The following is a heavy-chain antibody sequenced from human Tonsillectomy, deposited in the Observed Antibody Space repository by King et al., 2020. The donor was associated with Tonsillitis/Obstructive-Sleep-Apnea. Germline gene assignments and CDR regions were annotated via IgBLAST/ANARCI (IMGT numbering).Heavy chain of an antibody. CDR3: ARDRGECSGVACYPFDY. Sequence: VQLVQSGAKVKKPGASVKVSCKASGYTFTKSAMHWVRQAPGQRPEWMGWINAANGYTKYSQKFQDRFTITRDTSATTANMELSSLRSEDTAVYYCARDRGECSGVACYPFDYWGQGPLVTVSS. CDR1: GYTFTKSA. D-gene: IGHD2-15*01. J-gene: IGHJ4*02. CDR2: INAANGYT. V-gene: IGHV1-3*01.